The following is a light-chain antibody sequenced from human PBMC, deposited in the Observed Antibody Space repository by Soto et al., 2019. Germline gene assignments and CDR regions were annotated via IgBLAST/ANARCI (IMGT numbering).Light chain of an antibody. CDR1: SSNIGNNY. Sequence: QSVLTQPPSVSAAPGQKGTISCSGSSSNIGNNYVSWYQQLPGTAPKLLIYENNKRPSGIPDRFSGSKSGTSATLGITGLQTGDEADYYCGTWDSSLSAYVFGTGTKVPVL. J-gene: IGLJ1*01. CDR3: GTWDSSLSAYV. V-gene: IGLV1-51*02. CDR2: ENN.